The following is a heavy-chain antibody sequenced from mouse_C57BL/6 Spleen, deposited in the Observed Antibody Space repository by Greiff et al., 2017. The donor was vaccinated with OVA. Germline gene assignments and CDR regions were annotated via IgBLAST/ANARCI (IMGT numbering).Heavy chain of an antibody. D-gene: IGHD1-1*01. CDR2: ISSGSSTI. V-gene: IGHV5-17*01. CDR3: ARDYYPYYFDY. Sequence: EVKLQESGGGLVKPGGSLKLSCAASGFTFSDYGMHWVRQAPEKGLEWVAYISSGSSTIYYADTVKGRFTISRDNAKNTLFLQMTSLRSEDTAMYYCARDYYPYYFDYWGQGTTLTVSS. CDR1: GFTFSDYG. J-gene: IGHJ2*01.